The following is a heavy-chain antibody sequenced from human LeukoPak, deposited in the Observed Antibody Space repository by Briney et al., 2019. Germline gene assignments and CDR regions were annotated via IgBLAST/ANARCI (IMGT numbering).Heavy chain of an antibody. J-gene: IGHJ5*02. CDR1: GFTFSSYA. CDR2: ISYDGSNK. Sequence: PGGSLRLSCAASGFTFSSYAMHWVRQAPGKGLEWVAVISYDGSNKYYADSVKGRFTISRDNSKNTLYLQMNSLRAEDTAVYYCASSDYYDTPNWFDPWGQGTLVTVSS. CDR3: ASSDYYDTPNWFDP. V-gene: IGHV3-30-3*01. D-gene: IGHD3-22*01.